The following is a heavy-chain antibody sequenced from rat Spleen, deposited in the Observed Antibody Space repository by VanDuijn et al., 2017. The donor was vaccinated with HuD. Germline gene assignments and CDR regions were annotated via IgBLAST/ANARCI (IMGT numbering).Heavy chain of an antibody. V-gene: IGHV2S12*01. D-gene: IGHD4-3*01. Sequence: QVHLKESGPGLVQSSQTLSLTCTVFGFSLTTNGVSWVRQPPGEGLEWVAAISSGGSTYYNSALKSRLSISRDTSKSQVFLEVNSLQAEDTAIYFCTRQGIRGTEHWGQGVMVTVSS. J-gene: IGHJ2*01. CDR3: TRQGIRGTEH. CDR2: ISSGGST. CDR1: GFSLTTNG.